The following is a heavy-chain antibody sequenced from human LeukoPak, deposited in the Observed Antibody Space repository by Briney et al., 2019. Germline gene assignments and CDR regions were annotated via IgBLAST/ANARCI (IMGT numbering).Heavy chain of an antibody. J-gene: IGHJ4*02. D-gene: IGHD6-19*01. V-gene: IGHV3-48*04. CDR2: INYSGSNI. Sequence: GGSLRLSCAASGFTFSTYSMNWVRQAPGKGLEWISDINYSGSNIYYADSVKGRFTVSRDNAKNSLYLQMNSLRAEDTAVYYCARDSSGWTEVDYWGQGTLVTVSS. CDR1: GFTFSTYS. CDR3: ARDSSGWTEVDY.